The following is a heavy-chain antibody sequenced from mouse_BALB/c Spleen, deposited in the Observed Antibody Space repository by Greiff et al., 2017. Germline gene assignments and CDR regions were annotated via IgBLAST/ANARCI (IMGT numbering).Heavy chain of an antibody. CDR3: ARDRYDDGYAMDY. CDR1: GFSLTGYG. CDR2: IWGDGST. D-gene: IGHD2-14*01. J-gene: IGHJ4*01. V-gene: IGHV2-6-7*01. Sequence: QVQLKQSGPGLVAPSQSLSITCTVSGFSLTGYGVNWVRQPPGKGLEWLGMIWGDGSTDYNSALKSRLSISKDNSKSQVFLKMNSLQTDDTARYYCARDRYDDGYAMDYWGQGTSVTVSS.